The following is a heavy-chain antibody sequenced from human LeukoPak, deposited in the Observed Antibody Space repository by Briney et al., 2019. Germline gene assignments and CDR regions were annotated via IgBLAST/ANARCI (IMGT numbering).Heavy chain of an antibody. CDR2: ISSTGGTI. CDR3: AKSDPYGDSLIEI. D-gene: IGHD4-17*01. J-gene: IGHJ4*02. Sequence: GGSLRLSCAASGFPFHTFGMSWVRQAPGKGLEWLSHISSTGGTIYYADSVKGRLTVSRDNAKNSLYLQMNSLRAEDTAVYYCAKSDPYGDSLIEIWGQGALVTVSS. CDR1: GFPFHTFG. V-gene: IGHV3-48*04.